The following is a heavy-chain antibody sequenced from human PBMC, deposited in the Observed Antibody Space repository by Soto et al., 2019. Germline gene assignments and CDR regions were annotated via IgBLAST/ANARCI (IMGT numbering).Heavy chain of an antibody. CDR1: GGSFSGYY. Sequence: PSETLSLTCAVYGGSFSGYYWSWIRQPPGKGLEWIGEINHSGSTNYNPSLKSRVTISVDTSKNQFSLKLSSVTAADTAVYYCERGRYYDSSGFCYWGQGTLVTVSS. D-gene: IGHD3-22*01. J-gene: IGHJ4*02. CDR2: INHSGST. CDR3: ERGRYYDSSGFCY. V-gene: IGHV4-34*01.